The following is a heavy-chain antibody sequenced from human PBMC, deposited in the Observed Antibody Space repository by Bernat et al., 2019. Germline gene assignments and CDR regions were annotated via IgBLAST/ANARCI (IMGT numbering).Heavy chain of an antibody. V-gene: IGHV3-21*01. J-gene: IGHJ4*02. Sequence: EVQLVESGGGLVKPGGSLRLSCAASGFTFSSYSMNWVRQAPGKGLEWVSSISSSSSYIYYADSVKGRFTISRDNAKNSLYLQMNSLRAEDTAVYYCARSKGSGSYYSDYWGQGTLVTVSS. CDR3: ARSKGSGSYYSDY. CDR2: ISSSSSYI. CDR1: GFTFSSYS. D-gene: IGHD3-10*01.